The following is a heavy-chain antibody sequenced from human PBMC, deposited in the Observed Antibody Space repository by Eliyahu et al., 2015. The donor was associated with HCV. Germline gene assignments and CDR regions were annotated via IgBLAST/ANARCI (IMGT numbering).Heavy chain of an antibody. D-gene: IGHD4-17*01. V-gene: IGHV1-46*01. CDR3: ARLTYGDYRSFDP. CDR2: NNPGSGRT. Sequence: AQLVQSGAEVRKPGASVTVSCKASGYTFTTNYIHWVRQAPGQGLEWMGVNNPGSGRTTYAQNFQGRVTLTRDTSTTTVYMEVTGLGSEDTAVYYCARLTYGDYRSFDPWGQGTLVTVSS. J-gene: IGHJ5*02. CDR1: GYTFTTNY.